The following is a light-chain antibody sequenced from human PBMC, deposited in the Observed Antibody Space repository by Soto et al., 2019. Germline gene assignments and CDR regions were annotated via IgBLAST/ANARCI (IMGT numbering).Light chain of an antibody. Sequence: QSVLTQPASVSGSPGQSITISCTGTTSDVGTCNFVSWYQQHPGKAPKLILYEVTNRPSGVSNRFSGSKSGNTASLTISGLQADDEADYFCSSCTVTTTLVFGGGT. CDR3: SSCTVTTTLV. J-gene: IGLJ2*01. CDR1: TSDVGTCNF. V-gene: IGLV2-14*01. CDR2: EVT.